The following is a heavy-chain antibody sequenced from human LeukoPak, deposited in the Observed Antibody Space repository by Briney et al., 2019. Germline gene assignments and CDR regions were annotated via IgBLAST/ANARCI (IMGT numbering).Heavy chain of an antibody. CDR2: IGGGDVEI. J-gene: IGHJ4*02. Sequence: GGSLRLSCAMSGFTFTNNAMTWVRQAPGKGLEWVSTIGGGDVEIHYADSVEGRFTISRDNSKNTLYLQMNSLRAEDTAVYYCGRGHRFCSRGNCNSPVDYWGQGTLVTVSS. V-gene: IGHV3-23*01. CDR3: GRGHRFCSRGNCNSPVDY. D-gene: IGHD2-15*01. CDR1: GFTFTNNA.